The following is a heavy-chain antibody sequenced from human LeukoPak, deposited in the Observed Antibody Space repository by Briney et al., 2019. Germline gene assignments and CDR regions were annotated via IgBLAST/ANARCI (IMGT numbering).Heavy chain of an antibody. J-gene: IGHJ6*03. CDR1: GFTFSSYG. Sequence: GSLRLSCAASGFTFSSYGMHWVRQPPGKGLEWIGRIYTSGSTNYNPSLKSRVTISVDTSKNQFSLKLSSVTAADTAVYYCARGRSCSSTSCSPYYYMDVWGKGTTVTVSS. CDR3: ARGRSCSSTSCSPYYYMDV. D-gene: IGHD2-2*01. CDR2: IYTSGST. V-gene: IGHV4-4*08.